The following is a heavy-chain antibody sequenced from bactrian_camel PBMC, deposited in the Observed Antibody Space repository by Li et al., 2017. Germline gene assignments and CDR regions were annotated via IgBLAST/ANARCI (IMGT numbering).Heavy chain of an antibody. Sequence: VQLVESGGGLVQPGGSLRLSCAASGFTFSSYEMTWVRQGPGKGLEWASSIHSGGGSTYYADSVKGRFTISRDDAKNTLYLQMNSLKPEDTATYYCAAERERNYCSVSSEDFGYWGQGTQVTVS. CDR1: GFTFSSYE. V-gene: IGHV3S40*01. CDR2: IHSGGGST. J-gene: IGHJ6*01. D-gene: IGHD3*01. CDR3: AAERERNYCSVSSEDFGY.